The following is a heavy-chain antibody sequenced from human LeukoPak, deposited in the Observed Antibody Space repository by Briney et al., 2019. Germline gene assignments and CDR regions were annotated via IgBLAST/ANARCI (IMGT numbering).Heavy chain of an antibody. CDR1: GGSISSSSYY. Sequence: SETQSLTCTVSGGSISSSSYYWGWIRQPPGKGLEWIESIYYSGSTYDNPSLKSRVTISVDTSKNQFSLKLSSVTAADTAVYYCAGIWRRNYFDYWGQGTLVTVSS. CDR2: IYYSGST. D-gene: IGHD1-14*01. J-gene: IGHJ4*02. V-gene: IGHV4-39*01. CDR3: AGIWRRNYFDY.